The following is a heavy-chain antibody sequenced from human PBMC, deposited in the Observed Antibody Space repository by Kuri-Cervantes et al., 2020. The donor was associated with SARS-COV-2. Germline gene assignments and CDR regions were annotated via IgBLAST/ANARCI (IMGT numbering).Heavy chain of an antibody. CDR3: ANLREVEYYGMDV. CDR1: GGTFSSYA. D-gene: IGHD1-26*01. Sequence: SVKVSCKASGGTFSSYAISWVRQAPGQGLEWMGGIIPIFGTANYAQKFQGRDTITADESTSTAYMELSSLRSEDTAVYYCANLREVEYYGMDVLGQGTTVTVSS. V-gene: IGHV1-69*13. CDR2: IIPIFGTA. J-gene: IGHJ6*02.